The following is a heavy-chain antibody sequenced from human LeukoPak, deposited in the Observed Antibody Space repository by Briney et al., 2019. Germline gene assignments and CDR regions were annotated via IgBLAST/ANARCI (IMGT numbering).Heavy chain of an antibody. CDR1: GITISSNH. V-gene: IGHV3-66*01. CDR3: ARFYGVPGGWFDP. Sequence: GGSLRLSCAASGITISSNHMSWVRQAPGKGLEWVSVIYDGGSTYYADSVKGRFTISRDNSKNTLYLQMSSLRAEDTAVYYCARFYGVPGGWFDPWGQGTLVTVSS. J-gene: IGHJ5*02. CDR2: IYDGGST. D-gene: IGHD4-17*01.